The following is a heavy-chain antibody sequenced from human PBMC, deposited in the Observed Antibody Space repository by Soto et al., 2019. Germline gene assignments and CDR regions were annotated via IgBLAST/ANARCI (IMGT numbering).Heavy chain of an antibody. V-gene: IGHV1-69*13. J-gene: IGHJ6*02. CDR1: GGTFSSYA. Sequence: SVKVSCKASGGTFSSYAISWVRQAPGQGLEWMGGIIPIFGTANYAQKFQGRGPFTADESTSTAYMELSSLRSEDTAVYYCARAVRMMGYYDYYYGMDVWGQGTTVTVSS. D-gene: IGHD3-10*01. CDR3: ARAVRMMGYYDYYYGMDV. CDR2: IIPIFGTA.